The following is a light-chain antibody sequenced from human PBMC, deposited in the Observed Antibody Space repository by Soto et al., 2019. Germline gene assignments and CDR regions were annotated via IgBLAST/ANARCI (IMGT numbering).Light chain of an antibody. V-gene: IGLV2-11*01. CDR3: SSYTSSSTPV. CDR1: SSDVGGYDY. Sequence: QSALTQPRSVSGSPGQSVTISCTGTSSDVGGYDYVSWCQQHPGKAPKLLIYDVTRRPSGVPDRFSGSKSGNTASLTISGLQAEDEADYYCSSYTSSSTPVFGGGTKLTVL. J-gene: IGLJ2*01. CDR2: DVT.